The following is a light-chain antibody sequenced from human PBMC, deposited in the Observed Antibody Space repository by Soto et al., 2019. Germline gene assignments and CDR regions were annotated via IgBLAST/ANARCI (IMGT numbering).Light chain of an antibody. J-gene: IGKJ1*01. CDR3: QQYNSWT. V-gene: IGKV1-5*03. CDR2: KAS. CDR1: QSFNNW. Sequence: DIQMTQSPSTLSASVGDRVTITCRACQSFNNWLAWYQQKPGKAPKLLIYKASNLESGVPSRFSGSGSGTEFTLTISSLQPDDFGTYYCQQYNSWTFGQGTKVEIK.